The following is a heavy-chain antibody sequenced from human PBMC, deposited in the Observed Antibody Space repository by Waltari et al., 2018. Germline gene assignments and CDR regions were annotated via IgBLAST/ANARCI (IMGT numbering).Heavy chain of an antibody. J-gene: IGHJ4*02. V-gene: IGHV3-21*01. Sequence: EVQLVGSGGGLVKPGGSLRLSCAASGFTFSSYTMNWVRQAPGKEMEWISASSSGSSYIYYADSVKGRVTIARDNAKNSLYLQMSSLRVEDTAVYYGAREWGVMVGTAGFYFDYWGQGALVTVSS. CDR3: AREWGVMVGTAGFYFDY. D-gene: IGHD2-15*01. CDR1: GFTFSSYT. CDR2: SSSGSSYI.